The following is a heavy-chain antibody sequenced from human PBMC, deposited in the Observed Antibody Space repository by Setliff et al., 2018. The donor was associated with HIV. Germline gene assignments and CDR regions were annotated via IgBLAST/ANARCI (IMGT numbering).Heavy chain of an antibody. D-gene: IGHD3-9*01. J-gene: IGHJ6*02. CDR3: ARGGRLQYFDWPSYAMDV. Sequence: PGGSLRLSCAASEFTSSSYSTNWVRQAPGKGLEWVASISSSGAHIFYADSLKGRFTISRDNGKNLLYLQMNSLRAEDTAVYYCARGGRLQYFDWPSYAMDVWGQGTTVTVSS. V-gene: IGHV3-21*06. CDR2: ISSSGAHI. CDR1: EFTSSSYS.